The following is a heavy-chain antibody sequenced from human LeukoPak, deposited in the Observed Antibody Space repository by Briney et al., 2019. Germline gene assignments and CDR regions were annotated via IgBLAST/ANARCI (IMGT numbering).Heavy chain of an antibody. V-gene: IGHV3-23*01. CDR1: GFTFSSYA. CDR2: ISNSGGRT. Sequence: GGSLRLSCAASGFTFSSYAMSWVRQAPGKGLEWVSSISNSGGRTFYTDSVKGRFTISRDNSKITLYLQMNSLRAEDTAVYYCAKSYNGCESKPDNWGQGTLVTVSS. J-gene: IGHJ4*02. D-gene: IGHD5-12*01. CDR3: AKSYNGCESKPDN.